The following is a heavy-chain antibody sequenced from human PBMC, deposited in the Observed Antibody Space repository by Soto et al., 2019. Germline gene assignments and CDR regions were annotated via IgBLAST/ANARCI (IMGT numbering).Heavy chain of an antibody. J-gene: IGHJ5*02. CDR2: INAGNGNT. CDR1: GYTFTSYA. V-gene: IGHV1-3*01. D-gene: IGHD3-10*01. CDR3: ARGGYGSGSYYMKSDWFDP. Sequence: ASVKVSCKASGYTFTSYAMHWVRQAPGQRLEWMGWINAGNGNTKYSQKFQGRVTITRDTSASTAYMELSSLRSEDTAVYYCARGGYGSGSYYMKSDWFDPWDQVTLVTVSS.